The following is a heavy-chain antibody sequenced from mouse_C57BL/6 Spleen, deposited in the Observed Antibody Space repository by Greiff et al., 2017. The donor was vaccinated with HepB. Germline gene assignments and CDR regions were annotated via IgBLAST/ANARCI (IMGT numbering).Heavy chain of an antibody. CDR2: INPSTGGT. CDR1: GYSFTGYY. D-gene: IGHD1-1*01. V-gene: IGHV1-42*01. Sequence: EVQRVESGPELVKPGASVKISCKASGYSFTGYYMNWVKQSPEKSLEWIGEINPSTGGTTYNQKFKAKATLTVDKSSSTAYMQLKSLTSEDSAVYYCARGVTTVLPYWGQGTLVTVSA. CDR3: ARGVTTVLPY. J-gene: IGHJ3*01.